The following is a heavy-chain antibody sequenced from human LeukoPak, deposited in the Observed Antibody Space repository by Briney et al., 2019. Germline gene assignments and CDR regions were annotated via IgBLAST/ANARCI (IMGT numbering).Heavy chain of an antibody. CDR3: ARTYDSSGYRDY. V-gene: IGHV5-10-1*01. Sequence: HGESLKISCKGSGYSFTSYWIGWVRQMPGKGLEWMGRIDPSDSYTNYSPSFQGHVTISADKSISTAYLQWSSLKASDTAMYYCARTYDSSGYRDYWGQGTLVTVSS. J-gene: IGHJ4*02. CDR1: GYSFTSYW. D-gene: IGHD3-22*01. CDR2: IDPSDSYT.